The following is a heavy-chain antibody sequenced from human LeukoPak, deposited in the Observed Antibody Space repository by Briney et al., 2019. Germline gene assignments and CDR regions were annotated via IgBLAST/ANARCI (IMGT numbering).Heavy chain of an antibody. V-gene: IGHV1-69*06. D-gene: IGHD2-2*01. CDR2: IIPIFGTA. CDR1: GGTFSSYA. Sequence: SVKVSCKASGGTFSSYAISWVRQAPGQGLEWMGRIIPIFGTANYAQKFQGRVTITADKSTSTAYMELSSLRSEDTAVYYCARDSPIVVVPAATGIYYMDVWGKGTTVTVSS. J-gene: IGHJ6*03. CDR3: ARDSPIVVVPAATGIYYMDV.